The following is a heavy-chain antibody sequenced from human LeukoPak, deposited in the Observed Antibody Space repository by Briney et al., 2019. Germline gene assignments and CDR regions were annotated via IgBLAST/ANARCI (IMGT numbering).Heavy chain of an antibody. CDR3: AREETRLAAGDAFDI. D-gene: IGHD6-13*01. J-gene: IGHJ3*02. Sequence: GASVKVSCKPSGYTFSTYGISWVRQAPGQGLEWMGWISTYNGNTYYALKLQGRVTMTTDTSTSTAYMGLRSLRSDDTAVYYCAREETRLAAGDAFDIWGQGTMVTVSS. V-gene: IGHV1-18*01. CDR2: ISTYNGNT. CDR1: GYTFSTYG.